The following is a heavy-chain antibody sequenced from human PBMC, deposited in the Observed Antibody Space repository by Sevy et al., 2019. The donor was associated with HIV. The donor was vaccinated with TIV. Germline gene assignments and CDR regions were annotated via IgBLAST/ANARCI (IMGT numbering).Heavy chain of an antibody. D-gene: IGHD3-3*01. CDR3: ARGKGGIFGVVVGQFDS. J-gene: IGHJ4*02. Sequence: ASVKVSCKASGYSFTNYAIHWVGQAPGQGLEWMGWIKTDNGNTKYSQRFQGRVTITRDTSATTAYMEMSSLRYDDTALYFCARGKGGIFGVVVGQFDSWGQGTLVTVSS. CDR2: IKTDNGNT. V-gene: IGHV1-3*04. CDR1: GYSFTNYA.